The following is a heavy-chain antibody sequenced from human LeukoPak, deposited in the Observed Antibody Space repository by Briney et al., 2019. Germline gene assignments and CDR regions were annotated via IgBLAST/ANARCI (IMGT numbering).Heavy chain of an antibody. Sequence: PSETLSLTCNVSGGSIRGYYWSWIRQPPGKGLEWIGYIYSSGSTNYNPSLKSRVTMSVDTSKNQFSLKVSSVTAADTAVYYCARDGYSGNDGLWGQGTLVTVSS. CDR2: IYSSGST. CDR1: GGSIRGYY. D-gene: IGHD5-12*01. V-gene: IGHV4-59*01. CDR3: ARDGYSGNDGL. J-gene: IGHJ4*02.